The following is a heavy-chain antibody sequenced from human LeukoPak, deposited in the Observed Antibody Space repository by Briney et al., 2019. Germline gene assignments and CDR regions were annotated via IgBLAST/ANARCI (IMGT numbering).Heavy chain of an antibody. Sequence: SVKVSCKASGGTFSSYAISWVRQAPGQGLEWMGRIIPIFGTANYAQKFQGRVTITTDESTSTAYMELSSLRPEDTAVYYCARASYYDSSGYNYWGQGTLVTVSS. CDR3: ARASYYDSSGYNY. CDR1: GGTFSSYA. D-gene: IGHD3-22*01. CDR2: IIPIFGTA. J-gene: IGHJ4*02. V-gene: IGHV1-69*05.